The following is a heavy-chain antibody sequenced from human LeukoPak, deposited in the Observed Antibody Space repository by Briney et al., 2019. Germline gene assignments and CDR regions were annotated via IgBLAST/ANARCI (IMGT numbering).Heavy chain of an antibody. J-gene: IGHJ4*02. CDR2: INPNSGGT. CDR1: GYTFTGYY. V-gene: IGHV1-2*02. Sequence: ASVKVSCKASGYTFTGYYMHWVRQAPGQGLEWMGWINPNSGGTNYAQKFQGRVTMTRDTSISTAYMELSRLRSDDTAVYYCARGTYYDSSGYAYWGQGTQVTVSS. CDR3: ARGTYYDSSGYAY. D-gene: IGHD3-22*01.